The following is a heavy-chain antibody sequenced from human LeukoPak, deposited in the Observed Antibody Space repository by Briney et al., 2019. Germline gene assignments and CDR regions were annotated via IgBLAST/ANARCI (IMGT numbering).Heavy chain of an antibody. CDR3: ARTLKNDYGDYGDAFDI. V-gene: IGHV4-30-2*01. Sequence: SETLSLTCTVSGGSISSGGYYWSWIRQPPGKGLEWIGYIYHSGSTYYNPSLKSRVTISVDRSKSQFSLKLSSVTAADTAVYYCARTLKNDYGDYGDAFDIWGQGTMVTVSS. CDR1: GGSISSGGYY. CDR2: IYHSGST. J-gene: IGHJ3*02. D-gene: IGHD4-17*01.